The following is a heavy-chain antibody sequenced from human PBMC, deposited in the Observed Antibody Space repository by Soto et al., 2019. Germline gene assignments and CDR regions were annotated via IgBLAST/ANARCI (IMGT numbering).Heavy chain of an antibody. CDR1: GFTFSSYG. CDR2: ISYDGSNK. D-gene: IGHD6-25*01. J-gene: IGHJ6*02. CDR3: AKDRRPNYYYGMDV. V-gene: IGHV3-30*18. Sequence: QVQLVESGGGVVQPGRSLRLSCAASGFTFSSYGMHWVRQAPGKGLEWVAVISYDGSNKYYADSVKGRFTIARDNSKKTLYLQMNSLRAEDTAVYYCAKDRRPNYYYGMDVGGQGTTVTGSS.